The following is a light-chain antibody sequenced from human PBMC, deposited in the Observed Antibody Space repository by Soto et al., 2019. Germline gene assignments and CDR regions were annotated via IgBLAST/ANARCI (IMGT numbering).Light chain of an antibody. Sequence: DIQLTQSPSFLSASVGDRVTITCRASQGLSSDLAWYQQEPGKAPKLLIYAASTLQSGVPSRFSGSGSGTEFTLTISTLQPEDFATYYCQQLNSYPRTFGQGTKVEIK. V-gene: IGKV1-9*01. CDR3: QQLNSYPRT. CDR2: AAS. J-gene: IGKJ1*01. CDR1: QGLSSD.